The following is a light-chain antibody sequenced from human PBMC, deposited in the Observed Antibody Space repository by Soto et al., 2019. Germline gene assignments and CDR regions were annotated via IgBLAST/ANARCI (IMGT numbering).Light chain of an antibody. CDR3: QQYGSAPYT. CDR1: QSLNSGY. V-gene: IGKV3-20*01. Sequence: IVLTQSPGTLSLSPGEGASVSCRASQSLNSGYLAWYQQKPGQAPRLLIYGASSRATGIPDRFSGSRSGTNFTLTISRLEPEDFVVYFCQQYGSAPYTFGQGTKLEIK. J-gene: IGKJ2*01. CDR2: GAS.